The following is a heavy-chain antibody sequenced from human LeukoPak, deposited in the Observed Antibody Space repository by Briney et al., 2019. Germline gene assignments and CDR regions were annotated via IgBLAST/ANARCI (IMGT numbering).Heavy chain of an antibody. CDR3: ARLWRAAIDY. Sequence: SETLSLTCAVSGYSISSGYYWGWIRPPPGKGLEWIGSIYYSGSTYYNPSLKSRVTISADTSKNQFSLKLSSVTAADTAVYYCARLWRAAIDYGGQGTLVTVSS. D-gene: IGHD1-1*01. J-gene: IGHJ4*02. V-gene: IGHV4-38-2*01. CDR1: GYSISSGYY. CDR2: IYYSGST.